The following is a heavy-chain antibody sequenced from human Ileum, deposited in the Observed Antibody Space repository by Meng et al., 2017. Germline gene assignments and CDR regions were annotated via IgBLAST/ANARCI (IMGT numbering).Heavy chain of an antibody. CDR2: INPRGGTK. V-gene: IGHV1-46*01. Sequence: ASSLIFSYASGSNAIDNYLIRLRQAPAQGLQWMGIINPRGGTKTRAQKFQGIFTMSWDTSTSTVYMDVSSLTPDDTAVYYGARGVMMASGGFVVNLAGWFDPWGQGTQVTVSS. J-gene: IGHJ5*02. CDR1: GSNAIDNY. CDR3: ARGVMMASGGFVVNLAGWFDP. D-gene: IGHD3-16*02.